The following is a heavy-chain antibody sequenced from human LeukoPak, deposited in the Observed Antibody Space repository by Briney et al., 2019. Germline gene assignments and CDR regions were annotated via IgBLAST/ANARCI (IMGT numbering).Heavy chain of an antibody. CDR3: ASGEYCSSTSCSPRIDAFDI. V-gene: IGHV1-46*01. CDR1: GYTFTSYY. J-gene: IGHJ3*02. D-gene: IGHD2-2*01. Sequence: ASVKVSCKASGYTFTSYYMHWVRQAPGQGLEWMGIINPSGGSTSYAQKFQGRVTMTRDTSTSTVYMELSSLRSEDTAVYYCASGEYCSSTSCSPRIDAFDIWRQGTMVTVSS. CDR2: INPSGGST.